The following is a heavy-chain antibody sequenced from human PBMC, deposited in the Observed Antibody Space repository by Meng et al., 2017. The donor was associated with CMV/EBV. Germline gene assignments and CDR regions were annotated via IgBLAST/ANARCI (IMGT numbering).Heavy chain of an antibody. CDR2: IYSEGTT. D-gene: IGHD1-7*01. CDR3: ARDGNYHGV. J-gene: IGHJ4*02. V-gene: IGHV3-53*01. CDR1: GFTVSNNY. Sequence: ELQLVGSGGGLIQPGGSLRLSCAASGFTVSNNYMRWFRQAPGKGLEWVSLIYSEGTTDYADSVKGRFTISRDNSKNTLYLQMNSLRAEDTAVYYCARDGNYHGVWGQGTLVTVSS.